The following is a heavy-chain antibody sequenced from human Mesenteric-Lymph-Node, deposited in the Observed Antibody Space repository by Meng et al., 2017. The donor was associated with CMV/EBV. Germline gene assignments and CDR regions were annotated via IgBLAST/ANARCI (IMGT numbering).Heavy chain of an antibody. CDR1: FTSYW. J-gene: IGHJ5*02. D-gene: IGHD3-10*01. V-gene: IGHV5-51*01. Sequence: FTSYWTGWVRQMPGKGLEWMGIIYPGDSDTKYSPSFQGQVTISADKSISTAYLQWSSLKASDTAMYYCARRGIFGSGSSPFGWFDPWGQGTLVTVSS. CDR2: IYPGDSDT. CDR3: ARRGIFGSGSSPFGWFDP.